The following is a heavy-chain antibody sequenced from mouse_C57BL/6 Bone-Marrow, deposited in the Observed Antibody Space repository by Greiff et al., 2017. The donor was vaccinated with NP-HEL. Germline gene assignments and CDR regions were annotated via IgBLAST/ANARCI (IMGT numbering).Heavy chain of an antibody. D-gene: IGHD2-4*01. Sequence: QVQLQQPGAELVKPGASVKLSCKASGYTFTSYWMHWVKQRPGQGLEWIGMIHPNSGSTNYNEKFKSKATLTVDKSSSTAYMQLSSLTSEDSAVYYCARTESMITPWFAYWGQGTLVTVSA. CDR1: GYTFTSYW. V-gene: IGHV1-64*01. J-gene: IGHJ3*01. CDR2: IHPNSGST. CDR3: ARTESMITPWFAY.